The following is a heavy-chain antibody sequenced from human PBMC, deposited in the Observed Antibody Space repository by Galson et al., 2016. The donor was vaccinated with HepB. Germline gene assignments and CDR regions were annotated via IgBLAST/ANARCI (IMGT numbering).Heavy chain of an antibody. D-gene: IGHD1-7*01. CDR3: ARETGTVWSSAMGV. J-gene: IGHJ6*03. CDR1: GDSVSSDLAA. CDR2: TYYRSTWYN. V-gene: IGHV6-1*01. Sequence: CAISGDSVSSDLAAWNWIRQSPSRGLEWLGRTYYRSTWYNDYAVSVQGRITINPDTSKNQFSLQLRSVTPEDTAVYYCARETGTVWSSAMGVWGKGTTVTVSS.